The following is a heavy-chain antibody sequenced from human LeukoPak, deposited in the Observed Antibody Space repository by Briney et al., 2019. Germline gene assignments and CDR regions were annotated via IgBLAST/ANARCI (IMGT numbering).Heavy chain of an antibody. V-gene: IGHV3-53*01. CDR2: IFSNDNT. J-gene: IGHJ6*02. Sequence: GGSLRLSCAASGFTVTNNYMCWVRQAPGKGLEWVSVIFSNDNTYHADSVKGRFAISRDTSKNTLYLQMNSLRAEDTAVYYCAAVSTKTYYYGLDAWGQGTTVTVSS. D-gene: IGHD4-17*01. CDR1: GFTVTNNY. CDR3: AAVSTKTYYYGLDA.